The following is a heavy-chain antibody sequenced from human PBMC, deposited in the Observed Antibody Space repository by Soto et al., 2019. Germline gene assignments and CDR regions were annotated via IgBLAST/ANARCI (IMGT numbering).Heavy chain of an antibody. CDR2: ISAYNGNT. V-gene: IGHV1-18*04. Sequence: SGKVCCKSSAYTFTGYGISSVRQAPGQGLEWMGWISAYNGNTNYAQKLQGRVTMTTDTSTSTDYMELRSLRSDDTAVYYCARDSMVHHWFDPWGQGTLVTVSS. J-gene: IGHJ5*02. D-gene: IGHD3-3*02. CDR1: AYTFTGYG. CDR3: ARDSMVHHWFDP.